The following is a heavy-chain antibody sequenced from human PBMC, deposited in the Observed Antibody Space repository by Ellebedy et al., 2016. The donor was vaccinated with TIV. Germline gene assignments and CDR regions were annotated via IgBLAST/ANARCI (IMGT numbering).Heavy chain of an antibody. CDR2: IFTSGSF. V-gene: IGHV4-4*07. CDR1: GGSVSRYF. CDR3: ARVHCSITTCDYYYMDV. J-gene: IGHJ6*03. D-gene: IGHD1-1*01. Sequence: SETLSLXCTVSGGSVSRYFWSWIRQPAEKGLEWIGRIFTSGSFNYNPSLMSRVTMSVVTSKNQISLRLNSVTAADTAVYYCARVHCSITTCDYYYMDVWGKGTTVTVSS.